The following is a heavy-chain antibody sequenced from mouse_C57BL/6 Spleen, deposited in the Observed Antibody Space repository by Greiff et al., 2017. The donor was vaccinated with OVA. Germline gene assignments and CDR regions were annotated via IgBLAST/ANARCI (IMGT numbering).Heavy chain of an antibody. CDR2: IDPSDSET. V-gene: IGHV1-52*01. Sequence: QVQLQQPGAELVRPGSSVKLSCKASGYTFTSYWMHWVKQRPIQGLEWIGNIDPSDSETHYNQKFKDKAALTADKSSSTAYMQLSSLTSEDSAVYYCARGVLRLGYFDYWGQGTTLTVSS. D-gene: IGHD1-1*01. J-gene: IGHJ2*01. CDR1: GYTFTSYW. CDR3: ARGVLRLGYFDY.